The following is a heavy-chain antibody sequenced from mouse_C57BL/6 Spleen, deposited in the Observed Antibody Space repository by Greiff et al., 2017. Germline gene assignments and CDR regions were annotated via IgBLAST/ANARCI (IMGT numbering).Heavy chain of an antibody. V-gene: IGHV8-12*01. J-gene: IGHJ1*03. CDR2: IYWDDDK. D-gene: IGHD1-1*01. CDR3: ARRVRNGSSHWYFDV. CDR1: GFSLSTSGMG. Sequence: QVQLQQSGPGILQSSQTLSLTCSFSGFSLSTSGMGVSWIRQPSGKGLEWLAHIYWDDDKRYNPSLKSRLTISKDTSRNQVFLKITSVDTADTATYYCARRVRNGSSHWYFDVWGTGTTVTVSS.